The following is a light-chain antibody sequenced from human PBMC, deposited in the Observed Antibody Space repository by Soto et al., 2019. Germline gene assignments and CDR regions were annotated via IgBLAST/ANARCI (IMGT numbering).Light chain of an antibody. CDR2: EVV. CDR3: SSYGGSNNVV. Sequence: QSALTQPPSASGSPGQSVTISCTGTSSDVGGYNYVSWYQQHPGTAPKLMTYEVVKRPSGVPDRFSGSKSGNTASLTVSGLQAEDESDYYCSSYGGSNNVVFGGGTQLTVL. V-gene: IGLV2-8*01. J-gene: IGLJ2*01. CDR1: SSDVGGYNY.